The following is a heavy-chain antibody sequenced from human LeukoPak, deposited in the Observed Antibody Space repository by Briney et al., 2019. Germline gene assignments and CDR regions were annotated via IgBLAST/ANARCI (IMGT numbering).Heavy chain of an antibody. CDR3: ARDKPWSY. D-gene: IGHD1-14*01. CDR2: ISYDGSNK. CDR1: GFTFSSYA. V-gene: IGHV3-30*04. Sequence: PGGSLRLSCAASGFTFSSYAMHWVRQAPGKGLEWVAVISYDGSNKYYADSVKGRFTISRDNSKNTLYLQMNSLRAEDTAVYYCARDKPWSYWGQGTLVTVSS. J-gene: IGHJ4*02.